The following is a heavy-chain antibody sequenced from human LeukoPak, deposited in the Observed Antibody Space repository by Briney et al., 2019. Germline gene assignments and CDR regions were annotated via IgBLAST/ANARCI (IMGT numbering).Heavy chain of an antibody. CDR2: IIPIFGTA. D-gene: IGHD3-22*01. CDR3: ARGKVPFRHRAHSSGYYRFDY. Sequence: SVKVSCKASGGTFSSYAISWVRQAPGQGLEWMGGIIPIFGTANYAQKFQSRVTITTDESTSTVYMELSSLRSEDTAVYYCARGKVPFRHRAHSSGYYRFDYWGQGTLVTVSS. V-gene: IGHV1-69*05. CDR1: GGTFSSYA. J-gene: IGHJ4*02.